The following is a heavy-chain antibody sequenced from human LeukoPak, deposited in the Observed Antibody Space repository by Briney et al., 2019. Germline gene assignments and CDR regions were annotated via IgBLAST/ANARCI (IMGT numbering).Heavy chain of an antibody. J-gene: IGHJ4*02. CDR3: ARSPLFDY. CDR2: IYYSGST. CDR1: GGSISSSSYY. V-gene: IGHV4-39*07. Sequence: SETLSLTCTVSGGSISSSSYYWGWIRQPPGKGMEWIGSIYYSGSTYYNPSLKSRVTISVDTSKNQFSLKLSSVTAADTAVYYCARSPLFDYWGQGTLVTVSS.